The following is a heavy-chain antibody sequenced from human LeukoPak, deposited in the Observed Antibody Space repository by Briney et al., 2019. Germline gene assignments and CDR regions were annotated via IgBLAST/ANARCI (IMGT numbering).Heavy chain of an antibody. J-gene: IGHJ4*02. CDR2: IIPIFGTA. D-gene: IGHD5-18*01. Sequence: SVKVSCKASGGTFSSYVISWVRQAPGQGLEWMGGIIPIFGTANYAQKFQGRVTITADESTSTAYMELSSLRSEDTAVYYCARDQSDTAMGPFDYWGQGTLVTVPS. CDR3: ARDQSDTAMGPFDY. V-gene: IGHV1-69*01. CDR1: GGTFSSYV.